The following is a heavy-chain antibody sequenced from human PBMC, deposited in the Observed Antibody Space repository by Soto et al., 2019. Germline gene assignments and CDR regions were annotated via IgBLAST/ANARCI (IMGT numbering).Heavy chain of an antibody. CDR3: ARDHGVDTAMVFFDY. V-gene: IGHV1-69*13. CDR2: IIPIFGTA. CDR1: GGTFSSYA. Sequence: ASVKVSCKASGGTFSSYAISWVRQAPGQGLEWMGGIIPIFGTANYAQKFQGRVTTTADESTSTAYMELSSLRSEDTAVYYCARDHGVDTAMVFFDYWGQGTLVTVSS. D-gene: IGHD5-18*01. J-gene: IGHJ4*02.